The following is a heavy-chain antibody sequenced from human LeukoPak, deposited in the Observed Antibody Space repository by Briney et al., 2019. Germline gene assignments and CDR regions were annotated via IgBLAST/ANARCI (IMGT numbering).Heavy chain of an antibody. D-gene: IGHD2-15*01. Sequence: GSLRLSCAASGFPFSSYSMNWIRQPPGKGLEWIGEINHSGSTNYNPSLKSRVTISVDTSKNQFSLKLSSVTAADTAVYYCARGCSGGSCQPSDFDYWGQGTLVTVSS. CDR3: ARGCSGGSCQPSDFDY. J-gene: IGHJ4*02. CDR2: INHSGST. V-gene: IGHV4-34*01. CDR1: GFPFSSYS.